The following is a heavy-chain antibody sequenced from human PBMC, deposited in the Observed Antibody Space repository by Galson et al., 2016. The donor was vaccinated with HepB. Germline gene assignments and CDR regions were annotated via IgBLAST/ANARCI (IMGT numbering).Heavy chain of an antibody. D-gene: IGHD4-23*01. CDR3: AKDHGGYSGFDY. J-gene: IGHJ4*02. CDR1: GGTFSSYA. V-gene: IGHV1-69*01. Sequence: SCKASGGTFSSYAISWVRQAPGQGLEWMGEINPILDTTNYAQKFQGRVTITADESTSTAYMELSSLKSEDTAVYYLAKDHGGYSGFDYWGQGTLVTVSS. CDR2: INPILDTT.